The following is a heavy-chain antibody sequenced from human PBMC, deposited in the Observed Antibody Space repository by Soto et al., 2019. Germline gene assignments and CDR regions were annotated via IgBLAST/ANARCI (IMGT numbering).Heavy chain of an antibody. D-gene: IGHD2-15*01. J-gene: IGHJ4*02. CDR2: ISAGSEGA. Sequence: EVQLLESGGGLVQPGGALRLSCAASGFTFSSHAMSWVRQAPGKGLEWISSISAGSEGAYYADSVQGRFTISRDNSNTTLYLQMNSLRAEDTAVFYCARDLWWYLHWGQGTLVTVSS. V-gene: IGHV3-23*01. CDR1: GFTFSSHA. CDR3: ARDLWWYLH.